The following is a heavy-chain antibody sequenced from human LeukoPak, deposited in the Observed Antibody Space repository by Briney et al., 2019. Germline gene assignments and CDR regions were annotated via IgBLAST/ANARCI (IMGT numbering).Heavy chain of an antibody. D-gene: IGHD3-16*01. V-gene: IGHV3-30-3*01. CDR1: GFTFSTYA. J-gene: IGHJ4*02. CDR2: ISYDGSMQ. CDR3: ARTGAYDYVWGSYDFDY. Sequence: GGSLRLSCAASGFTFSTYAMYWVRQAPGKGLDWVSFISYDGSMQYYADSVKGRFTISRDNSKNTLYLQMNSLRAEDTAVYYCARTGAYDYVWGSYDFDYWGQGTLVTVSS.